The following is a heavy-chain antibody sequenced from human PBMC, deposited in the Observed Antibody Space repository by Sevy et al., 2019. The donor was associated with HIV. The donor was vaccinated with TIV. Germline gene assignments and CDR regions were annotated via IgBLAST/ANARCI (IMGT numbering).Heavy chain of an antibody. V-gene: IGHV3-11*01. D-gene: IGHD3-10*01. J-gene: IGHJ4*02. CDR2: ISSSGRTI. CDR3: ARPNAITMVRGVYY. Sequence: GSLRLSCAASGFTFSDYYMSWIRQAPGKGLEWLSYISSSGRTIYYADSVKGRFTISRDNAKNSLYLQMNSLRAEDTALYYCARPNAITMVRGVYYWGQGTLVTVSS. CDR1: GFTFSDYY.